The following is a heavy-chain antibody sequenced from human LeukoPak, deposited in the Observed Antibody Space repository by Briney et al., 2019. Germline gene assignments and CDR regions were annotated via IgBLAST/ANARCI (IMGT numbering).Heavy chain of an antibody. J-gene: IGHJ4*02. Sequence: PGGSLRLSCAASGFTFSSYWMSWVRQAPGKGLEWVANIKQDGSEKYYVDSVKGRFTISRDNAKNTLYLQMNSLRAEDTAVYYCASDFWSGYYTPMGVNYWGQGTLVTVSS. CDR2: IKQDGSEK. V-gene: IGHV3-7*01. D-gene: IGHD3-3*01. CDR1: GFTFSSYW. CDR3: ASDFWSGYYTPMGVNY.